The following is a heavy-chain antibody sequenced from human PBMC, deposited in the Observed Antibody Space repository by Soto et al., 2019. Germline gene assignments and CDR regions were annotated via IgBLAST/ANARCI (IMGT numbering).Heavy chain of an antibody. D-gene: IGHD3-3*01. CDR2: IYYSGST. CDR3: ARAGLEWSYNWFDP. Sequence: QVQLQESGPGLVKPSQTLSLTCTVSGGSISSGDYYWSWIRQPPGKGLEWIGYIYYSGSTYYNPSRXXXVXXSVDPSKNQFSLKLSSVTAAATAVYYCARAGLEWSYNWFDPWGQGTLVTVSS. V-gene: IGHV4-30-4*01. CDR1: GGSISSGDYY. J-gene: IGHJ5*02.